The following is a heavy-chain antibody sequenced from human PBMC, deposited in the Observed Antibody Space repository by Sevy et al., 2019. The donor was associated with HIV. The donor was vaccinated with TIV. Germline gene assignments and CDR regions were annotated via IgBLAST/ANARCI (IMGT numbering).Heavy chain of an antibody. J-gene: IGHJ6*02. D-gene: IGHD1-26*01. Sequence: GGSQRLSCAASGFTSSSYGMHWVRQAPGKGLEWVAVISYDGSNKYYADSVKGRFTISRDNSKNTLYLQMNSLRAEDTAVYYCAKEGGATTDRYYSYGMDVWGQGTTVTVSS. CDR3: AKEGGATTDRYYSYGMDV. V-gene: IGHV3-30*18. CDR1: GFTSSSYG. CDR2: ISYDGSNK.